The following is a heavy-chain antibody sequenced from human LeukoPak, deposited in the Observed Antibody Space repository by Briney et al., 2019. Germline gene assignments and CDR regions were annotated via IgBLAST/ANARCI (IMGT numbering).Heavy chain of an antibody. J-gene: IGHJ4*02. V-gene: IGHV1-18*01. D-gene: IGHD6-13*01. Sequence: ASEKVSCKASGDTVTSYGISGVRQATGQWLEWMGCISAYNGNTNYAQKLQGRVTMTTDTSTSTAYMELRSLRSDDTAVYYCARVWSDSSSWYVGYYFDYWGQGTLVTVSS. CDR1: GDTVTSYG. CDR2: ISAYNGNT. CDR3: ARVWSDSSSWYVGYYFDY.